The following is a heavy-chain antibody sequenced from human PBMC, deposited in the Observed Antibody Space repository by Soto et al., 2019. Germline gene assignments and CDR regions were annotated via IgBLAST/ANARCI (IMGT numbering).Heavy chain of an antibody. Sequence: VGSLRLSCAASGFTFSNYAMNWVRQAPGKGLEWVSIISGSNNRTYYADSVKGRFTISRDNSQNTLYLQMNSLRADDTAIYYCASSTMIVVITAWGQGTLVTVSS. CDR1: GFTFSNYA. D-gene: IGHD3-22*01. CDR2: ISGSNNRT. CDR3: ASSTMIVVITA. V-gene: IGHV3-23*01. J-gene: IGHJ5*02.